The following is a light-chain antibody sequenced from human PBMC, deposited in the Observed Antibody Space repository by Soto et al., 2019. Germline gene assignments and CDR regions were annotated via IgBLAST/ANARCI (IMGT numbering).Light chain of an antibody. Sequence: EIMLTQSPGSLSVSLGERATLSCRASQSLRSSLAWYQQKPGQAPRLVIFDASNRANGVPARFGGSGSGTDFTLTINSLEPEDFAVYYCQQRNVWPPITLGQGTRLEIK. CDR1: QSLRSS. CDR3: QQRNVWPPIT. V-gene: IGKV3-11*01. J-gene: IGKJ5*01. CDR2: DAS.